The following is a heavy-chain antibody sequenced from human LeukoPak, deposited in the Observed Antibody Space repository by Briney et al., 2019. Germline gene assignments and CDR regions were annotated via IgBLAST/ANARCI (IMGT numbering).Heavy chain of an antibody. Sequence: GGSLRLSSAASGFIFSDYYMSWIRQAPGKGLEWVSYISSTSSYTAYADSVKGRFTISRDNAKNSLYLQMNSLRAEDTAVYFCAKATNTATGTPTLAIDYWGQGTLVTVSS. CDR2: ISSTSSYT. J-gene: IGHJ4*02. V-gene: IGHV3-11*05. CDR1: GFIFSDYY. D-gene: IGHD6-13*01. CDR3: AKATNTATGTPTLAIDY.